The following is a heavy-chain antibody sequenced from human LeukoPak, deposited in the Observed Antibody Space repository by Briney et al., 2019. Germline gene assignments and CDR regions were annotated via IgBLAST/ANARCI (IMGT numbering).Heavy chain of an antibody. J-gene: IGHJ4*02. CDR1: GGSISSGTYY. CDR2: IYYSGST. CDR3: ARAYDSSGYYLDY. V-gene: IGHV4-31*03. D-gene: IGHD3-22*01. Sequence: SQTLSLTCTVSGGSISSGTYYWGWIRQHPGKGLEWIGYIYYSGSTSYNPSLKSRVTISVDTSKYQFSLKLSSVTAADTAVHYCARAYDSSGYYLDYWGQGTLVTVTS.